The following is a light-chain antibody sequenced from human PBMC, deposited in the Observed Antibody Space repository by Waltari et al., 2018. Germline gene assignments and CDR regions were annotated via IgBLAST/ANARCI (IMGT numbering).Light chain of an antibody. V-gene: IGKV3-20*01. CDR1: QSVSRT. CDR3: QHYVRLPAT. J-gene: IGKJ1*01. Sequence: IVLTQSPGTLSLSPGARATLSCRASQSVSRTLAWYQQKPGQAPRLLIYGASTRATGIPDRFSGSGSGTDFSLTISRLEPEDFAVYYCQHYVRLPATFGQGTKVEIK. CDR2: GAS.